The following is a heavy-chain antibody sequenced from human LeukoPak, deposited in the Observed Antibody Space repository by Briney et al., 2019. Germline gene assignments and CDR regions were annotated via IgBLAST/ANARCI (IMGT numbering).Heavy chain of an antibody. J-gene: IGHJ4*02. D-gene: IGHD6-19*01. CDR3: AKGTVAGTLFDY. CDR2: ISWNSGSI. Sequence: QTGGSLRLSCAASGFTFDDYAMHWVRQAPGKGLEWVSGISWNSGSIGYADSVKGRFTISRDNAKNSLYLQMNSLRAEDTALYYCAKGTVAGTLFDYWGQGTLVTVSS. V-gene: IGHV3-9*01. CDR1: GFTFDDYA.